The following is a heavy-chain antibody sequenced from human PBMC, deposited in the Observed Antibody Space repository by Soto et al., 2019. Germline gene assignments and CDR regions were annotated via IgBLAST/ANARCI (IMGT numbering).Heavy chain of an antibody. CDR1: GFRFSDYG. D-gene: IGHD5-12*01. Sequence: QVRLEESGGGVVQPGGSLRLSCAASGFRFSDYGMHWVRQAPGKGLEWVAVISYDGSYAYYADSVKGRFTISRDNSKNTVFLQMTSVREEDTAVFYCARGDKARDGSDLWGLGTLVTVSS. V-gene: IGHV3-30*03. CDR3: ARGDKARDGSDL. J-gene: IGHJ4*02. CDR2: ISYDGSYA.